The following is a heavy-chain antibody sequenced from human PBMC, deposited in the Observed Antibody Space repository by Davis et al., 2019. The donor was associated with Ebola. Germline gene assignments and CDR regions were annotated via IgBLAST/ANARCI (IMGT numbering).Heavy chain of an antibody. Sequence: GESLKISCAASGFTFSSYAMHWVRQAPGKGLEYVSAISSNGGSTYYANSVKGRFTISRDNSKNTLYLQMGSLRAEDMAVYYCAREAVADSGPNFDFWGQGTLVTVSS. CDR1: GFTFSSYA. D-gene: IGHD6-19*01. V-gene: IGHV3-64*01. J-gene: IGHJ4*02. CDR2: ISSNGGST. CDR3: AREAVADSGPNFDF.